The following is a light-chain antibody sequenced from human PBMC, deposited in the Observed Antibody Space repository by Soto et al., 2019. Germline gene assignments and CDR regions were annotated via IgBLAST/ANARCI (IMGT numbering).Light chain of an antibody. CDR1: QTISSW. CDR2: KAS. Sequence: DIQMTQSPSPPSCSVGGRVTITCRASQTISSWLAWYQQKPGKAPKLLIYKASTLKSGVPSRFSGSGSGTEFTLTISSLQPDDFATYYCQHYNSYSEAFGQGTKVDIK. CDR3: QHYNSYSEA. V-gene: IGKV1-5*03. J-gene: IGKJ1*01.